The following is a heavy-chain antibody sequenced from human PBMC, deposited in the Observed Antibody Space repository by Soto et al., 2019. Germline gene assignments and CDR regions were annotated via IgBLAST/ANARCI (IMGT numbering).Heavy chain of an antibody. V-gene: IGHV3-23*01. CDR2: ISGSGGST. J-gene: IGHJ6*02. Sequence: GSLRLSCEASGFIFSNFAMNWVRQAPGKGLEWVSTISGSGGSTYYADSVRGRFTISRDNSKNMLYVQMNSLRVEDTAVYFCAKDRAPSDVWGQGTTVTVSS. CDR3: AKDRAPSDV. CDR1: GFIFSNFA.